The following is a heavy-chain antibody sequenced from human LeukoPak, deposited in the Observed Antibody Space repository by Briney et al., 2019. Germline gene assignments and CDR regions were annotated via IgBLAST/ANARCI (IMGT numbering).Heavy chain of an antibody. Sequence: GGSLRLSCAASGFTFGSYAMSWVRQAPGKELDWVSAISGSGGSTYYAGSVMGRFTTSRDNSKNTLYLEMNSLRGEDTAVYYCARGSSGSYYNSRFDYWGQGTLVTVSS. CDR1: GFTFGSYA. J-gene: IGHJ4*02. CDR2: ISGSGGST. D-gene: IGHD3-10*01. CDR3: ARGSSGSYYNSRFDY. V-gene: IGHV3-23*01.